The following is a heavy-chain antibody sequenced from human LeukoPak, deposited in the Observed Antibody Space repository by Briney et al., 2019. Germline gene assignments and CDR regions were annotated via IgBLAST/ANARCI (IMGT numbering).Heavy chain of an antibody. V-gene: IGHV3-7*01. J-gene: IGHJ3*02. CDR2: IKQDGSEK. CDR3: ANLYYYDSSGYDAFDI. D-gene: IGHD3-22*01. Sequence: GGSLRLSCAASGFTFSSYWMSWVRRAPGKGLEWVANIKQDGSEKYYVDSVKGRFTISRDNAKNSLYLQMNSLRAEDTAVYYCANLYYYDSSGYDAFDIWGQGTMVTVSS. CDR1: GFTFSSYW.